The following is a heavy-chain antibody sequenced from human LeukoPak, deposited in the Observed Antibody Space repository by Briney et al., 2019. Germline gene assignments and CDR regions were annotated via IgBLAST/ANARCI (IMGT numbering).Heavy chain of an antibody. Sequence: SVKVSCKASGFTFTSSAVQWVRQARGQRLEWIGWIVVGSGNTNYAQKFQERVTITRDMSTSLVYMELSSLRSEDTAVYYCAAEEAYYYDSRDAFDVWGQGTMVTVSS. D-gene: IGHD3-22*01. J-gene: IGHJ3*01. CDR3: AAEEAYYYDSRDAFDV. CDR2: IVVGSGNT. V-gene: IGHV1-58*01. CDR1: GFTFTSSA.